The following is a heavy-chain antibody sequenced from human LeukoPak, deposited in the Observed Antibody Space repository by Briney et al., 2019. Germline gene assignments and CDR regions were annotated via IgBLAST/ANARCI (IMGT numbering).Heavy chain of an antibody. CDR1: GGSISSYY. J-gene: IGHJ6*03. CDR2: IYYSGST. V-gene: IGHV4-59*01. Sequence: SQTLSLTCAVSGGSISSYYWSWIRQPPGKGLEWIGYIYYSGSTNYNPSLKSRVTISVDTSKNQFSLKLSSVIAADTAVYYCARTTEGYCSSASCFGFSYSYYMDVWGKGTTVTISS. CDR3: ARTTEGYCSSASCFGFSYSYYMDV. D-gene: IGHD2-2*01.